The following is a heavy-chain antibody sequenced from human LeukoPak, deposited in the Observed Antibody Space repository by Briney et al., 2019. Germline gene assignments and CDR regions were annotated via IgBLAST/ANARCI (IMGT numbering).Heavy chain of an antibody. CDR1: GFAFDEYT. V-gene: IGHV3-48*03. D-gene: IGHD4-23*01. CDR3: ARDYGGSSPFDY. J-gene: IGHJ4*02. Sequence: PGGSLRLSCVASGFAFDEYTFNWVRQAPGKGLEWVSYISSSDSTIYYADSVKGRFTISRDNAKNSLYLQMNSLRAEDTAVYYCARDYGGSSPFDYWGQGTLVIVSS. CDR2: ISSSDSTI.